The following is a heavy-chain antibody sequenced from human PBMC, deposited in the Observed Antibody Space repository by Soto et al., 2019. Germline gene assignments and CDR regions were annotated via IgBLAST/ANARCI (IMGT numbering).Heavy chain of an antibody. CDR3: ARQSSSYLSFDY. J-gene: IGHJ4*02. D-gene: IGHD6-13*01. CDR2: IYYSGST. CDR1: GGSISSSSYY. Sequence: SETLSLTXTVSGGSISSSSYYWGWIRQPPGKGLEWIGSIYYSGSTYYNPSLKSRVTISVDTSKNQFSLKLSSVTAADTAVYYCARQSSSYLSFDYWGQGTLVTVSS. V-gene: IGHV4-39*01.